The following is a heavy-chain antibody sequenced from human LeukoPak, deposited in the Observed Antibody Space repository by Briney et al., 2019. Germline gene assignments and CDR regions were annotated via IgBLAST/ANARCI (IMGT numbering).Heavy chain of an antibody. Sequence: ASVKVSCKASGYTLTSYAMNWVRQAPGQGLEWMGWINTNTGNPTYAQGFTGRFVFSLDTSVSSAYLQISSLKAEDTAVYYCASGPGVSYYYMDVWGKGTTVTVSS. CDR1: GYTLTSYA. D-gene: IGHD3-10*01. J-gene: IGHJ6*03. CDR2: INTNTGNP. V-gene: IGHV7-4-1*02. CDR3: ASGPGVSYYYMDV.